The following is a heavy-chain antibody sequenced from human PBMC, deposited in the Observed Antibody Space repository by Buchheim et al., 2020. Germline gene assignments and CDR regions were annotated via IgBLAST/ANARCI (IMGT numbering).Heavy chain of an antibody. V-gene: IGHV4-30-4*07. J-gene: IGHJ4*02. Sequence: QVQLQESGPGLVKPSQTLSLTCAVSGGSISSGGYSWSWIRQPPGKGLEWIGYIYYSGSTYYNPSLQSRVTISVDTSKNQFSLKLSSVTAADTAVYYCARADSSSPFDYWGQGTL. D-gene: IGHD6-6*01. CDR3: ARADSSSPFDY. CDR2: IYYSGST. CDR1: GGSISSGGYS.